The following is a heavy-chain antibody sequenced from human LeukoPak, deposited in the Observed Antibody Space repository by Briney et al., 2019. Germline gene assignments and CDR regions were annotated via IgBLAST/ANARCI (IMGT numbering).Heavy chain of an antibody. Sequence: GRSLRLSCAASGFTFSNYAMSWVRRVPGKGLEWVSTISGSGGSTYYADSLKGRFTISRDNSKNTLFLQMNSLRAEDTAVYYCAKERGDTSGLGSLDYWGQGTLVPVST. CDR3: AKERGDTSGLGSLDY. CDR2: ISGSGGST. J-gene: IGHJ4*02. D-gene: IGHD6-19*01. V-gene: IGHV3-23*01. CDR1: GFTFSNYA.